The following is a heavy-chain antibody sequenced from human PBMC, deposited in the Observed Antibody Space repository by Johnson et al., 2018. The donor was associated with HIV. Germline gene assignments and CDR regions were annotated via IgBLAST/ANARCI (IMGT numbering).Heavy chain of an antibody. V-gene: IGHV3-23*04. CDR3: APIAAHHDAFDI. CDR2: ISGSGGST. J-gene: IGHJ3*02. CDR1: GFTFTNAW. Sequence: VQLVESGGGLVKPGGSLRLSCAASGFTFTNAWMTWVRQAPGKGLEWVSGISGSGGSTYYADSVKGRFTISRDNSKNTLYLQMNSLRAEDTAVYYCAPIAAHHDAFDIWGQGTMVTVSS. D-gene: IGHD6-6*01.